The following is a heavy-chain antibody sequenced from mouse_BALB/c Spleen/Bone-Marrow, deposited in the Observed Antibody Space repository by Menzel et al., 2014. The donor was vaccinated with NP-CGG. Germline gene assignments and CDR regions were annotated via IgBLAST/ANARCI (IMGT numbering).Heavy chain of an antibody. J-gene: IGHJ4*01. D-gene: IGHD2-3*01. CDR3: ARRGWLLPYYYAMDY. Sequence: QVQLQQSGPEVVRPGVSVKISCKGSGYTFXDYAMHWVKQSHAKSLEWIGVISTYNGNTNYNQKFKGKATMTVDKSSSTAYMELARLTSEDSAIYYCARRGWLLPYYYAMDYWGQGTSVTVSS. CDR2: ISTYNGNT. V-gene: IGHV1-67*01. CDR1: GYTFXDYA.